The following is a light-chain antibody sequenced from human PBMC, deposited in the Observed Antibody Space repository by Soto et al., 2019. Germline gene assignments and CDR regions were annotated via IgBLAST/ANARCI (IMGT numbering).Light chain of an antibody. CDR2: GAS. J-gene: IGKJ4*01. CDR1: QSVSSN. Sequence: EIVMTQSPATLSVSPGERATLSCRASQSVSSNLAWYPQKPGQAPRLLIYGASTRATGIPARFSGSRSGTKFTLTISSLQSEDFAVYYCQQYNNWPPLTFGGGTKVEIK. CDR3: QQYNNWPPLT. V-gene: IGKV3-15*01.